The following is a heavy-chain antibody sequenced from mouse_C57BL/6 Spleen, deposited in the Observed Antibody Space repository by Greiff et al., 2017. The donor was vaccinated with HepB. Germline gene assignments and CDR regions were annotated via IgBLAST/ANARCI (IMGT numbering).Heavy chain of an antibody. CDR1: GYTFTDYN. V-gene: IGHV1-22*01. D-gene: IGHD1-1*01. J-gene: IGHJ3*01. CDR3: ARPHYYGSNWFAY. CDR2: INPNNGGT. Sequence: VQLQQSGPELVKPGASVKMSCKASGYTFTDYNMHWVKQSHGKSLEWIGYINPNNGGTSYNQKFKGKATLTVNKSSSTAYMELRSLTSEDSAVYYCARPHYYGSNWFAYWGQGTLVTVSA.